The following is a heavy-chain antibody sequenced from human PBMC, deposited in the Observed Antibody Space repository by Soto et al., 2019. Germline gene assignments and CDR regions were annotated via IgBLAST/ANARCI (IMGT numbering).Heavy chain of an antibody. CDR1: GFTFSTYT. J-gene: IGHJ4*02. V-gene: IGHV3-30*18. Sequence: QVQLVESGGGVVQPGRSLSLSCAASGFTFSTYTIHWVRQAPGKGLEWVAVISYDGSRQYYADSVKGRFAVSRDNSKDTVDLQMNSLRPEDTAVYYCAKDLRYSSAWYLKGYYFDSWGQGTLVTVSS. CDR2: ISYDGSRQ. CDR3: AKDLRYSSAWYLKGYYFDS. D-gene: IGHD6-19*01.